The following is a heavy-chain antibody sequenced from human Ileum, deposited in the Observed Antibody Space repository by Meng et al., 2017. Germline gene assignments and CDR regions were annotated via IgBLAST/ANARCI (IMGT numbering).Heavy chain of an antibody. V-gene: IGHV6-1*01. CDR3: ARGGGSYYHFDY. CDR1: GDSVSSNSAA. CDR2: TYYRSKWFN. Sequence: QVRVQHSGPGLVKPSQTLSPTCAIAGDSVSSNSAAWNWIRQSPSRGLEWLGRTYYRSKWFNEYAVSVRSRITINPDTSENQFSLQLNSVTPEDAAVYYCARGGGSYYHFDYWGQGTLVTVSS. J-gene: IGHJ4*02. D-gene: IGHD1-26*01.